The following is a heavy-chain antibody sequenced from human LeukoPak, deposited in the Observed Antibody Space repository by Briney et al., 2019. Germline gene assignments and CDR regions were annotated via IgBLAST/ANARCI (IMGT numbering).Heavy chain of an antibody. CDR3: TRQVDSGSYDYYGMDV. CDR1: GFTFSGSA. V-gene: IGHV3-73*01. J-gene: IGHJ6*02. D-gene: IGHD1-26*01. Sequence: GGSLRLSCAASGFTFSGSAMHWVRQASGKGLEWVGRIRSKANGYATAYAASVKGRFTISRDDSKNTAYLQMNSLKTEDTAVYYCTRQVDSGSYDYYGMDVWGQGTTVTVSS. CDR2: IRSKANGYAT.